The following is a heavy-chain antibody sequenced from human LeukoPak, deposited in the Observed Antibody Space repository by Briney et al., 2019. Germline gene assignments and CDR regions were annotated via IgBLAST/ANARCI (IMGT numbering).Heavy chain of an antibody. J-gene: IGHJ6*02. CDR2: ISGSGGST. Sequence: AGGSLRLSCAASGFTFSSYAMSWVRQAPGKGLEWVSAISGSGGSTYYADSVKGRFTISRDNSKNTLYLQMNSLRAEDTAVYYCAKGYCSGGSCYQGMDVWGQGTTVTVSS. V-gene: IGHV3-23*01. D-gene: IGHD2-15*01. CDR1: GFTFSSYA. CDR3: AKGYCSGGSCYQGMDV.